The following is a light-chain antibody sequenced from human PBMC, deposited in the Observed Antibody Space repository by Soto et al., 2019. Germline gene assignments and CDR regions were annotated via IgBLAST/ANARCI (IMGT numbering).Light chain of an antibody. V-gene: IGKV1-6*01. CDR3: LQDYGDSWT. CDR1: RDVGSD. J-gene: IGKJ1*01. CDR2: AAS. Sequence: IQMTQSPSSLSASVGDSVIITCRASRDVGSDVSWYQQKPGQAPKLLIYAASNLYTGVPSRFSGSRSGTEFTLTISSLQPEDFASYYCLQDYGDSWTFGQGTKVDI.